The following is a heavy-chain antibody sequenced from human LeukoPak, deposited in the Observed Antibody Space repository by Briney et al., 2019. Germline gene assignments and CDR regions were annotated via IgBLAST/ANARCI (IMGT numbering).Heavy chain of an antibody. D-gene: IGHD4-11*01. CDR3: AKDRNDYSNSRTADY. J-gene: IGHJ4*02. Sequence: SGGSLRLSFAASGFTFSSYSMNWVRQAPGKGLEWVSSISSSSSYIYYADSVKGRFTISRDNSKNTLYLQMNSLRAEDTAVYYCAKDRNDYSNSRTADYWGQGTLVTVSS. CDR2: ISSSSSYI. CDR1: GFTFSSYS. V-gene: IGHV3-21*01.